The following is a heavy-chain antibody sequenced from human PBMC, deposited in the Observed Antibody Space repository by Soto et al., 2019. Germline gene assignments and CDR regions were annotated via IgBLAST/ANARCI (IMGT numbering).Heavy chain of an antibody. D-gene: IGHD6-19*01. CDR2: IGGRTSTI. V-gene: IGHV3-48*02. CDR3: ARDPFNGWYVKLFDE. J-gene: IGHJ4*02. CDR1: GFTLSTSP. Sequence: EVQLVESGGGLVQPGGSLRLSCAASGFTLSTSPMHWVRQAPGKGLEWVSYIGGRTSTIYYSDSVKGRFTISRDNSRNTLYLQMNSLRDDDTALYYCARDPFNGWYVKLFDEWGQGTLVTVSS.